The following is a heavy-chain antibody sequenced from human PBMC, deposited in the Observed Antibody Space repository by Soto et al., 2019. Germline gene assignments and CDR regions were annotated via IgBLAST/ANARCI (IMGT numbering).Heavy chain of an antibody. Sequence: QLQLQESGPGLVKPSETLSLTCTVSGGSISSNSYYWAWIRQPPGKGLEWIGNIYYSGTTYYNPSLKRRVTISVDPSKNQFSLKLRSVTAADTAVYYCARHKGGYYSGVDVWGQGTTVTVSS. V-gene: IGHV4-39*01. D-gene: IGHD3-16*01. CDR2: IYYSGTT. CDR3: ARHKGGYYSGVDV. J-gene: IGHJ6*02. CDR1: GGSISSNSYY.